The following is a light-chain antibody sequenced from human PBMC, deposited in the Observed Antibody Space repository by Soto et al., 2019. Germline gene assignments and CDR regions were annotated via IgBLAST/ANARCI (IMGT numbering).Light chain of an antibody. Sequence: QSVLTQPRSVSGSPGQSVTISCTGTSSDVGTYNYVSWYQQHPGKAPKLMIYDVSKRPSGVPDRFSGSKSGSTASLTISGLQAGDEADYYCCSYAGRYTFVFGTGTKVTVL. CDR3: CSYAGRYTFV. V-gene: IGLV2-11*01. CDR2: DVS. CDR1: SSDVGTYNY. J-gene: IGLJ1*01.